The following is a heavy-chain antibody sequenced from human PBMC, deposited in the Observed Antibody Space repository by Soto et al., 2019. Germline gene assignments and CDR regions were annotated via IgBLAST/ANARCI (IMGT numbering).Heavy chain of an antibody. CDR1: GGSISSGDYY. V-gene: IGHV4-30-4*01. J-gene: IGHJ4*02. CDR3: ARGAGYCSGGSCYSEATDY. CDR2: IYYSGST. D-gene: IGHD2-15*01. Sequence: QVQLQESGPGLVKPSQTLSLTCTVSGGSISSGDYYWSWIRQPPGKGLEWIGYIYYSGSTYYNPSLQSRVTISVDTSKNQFSLKLSSVTAADTAVYYCARGAGYCSGGSCYSEATDYWGQGTLVTVSS.